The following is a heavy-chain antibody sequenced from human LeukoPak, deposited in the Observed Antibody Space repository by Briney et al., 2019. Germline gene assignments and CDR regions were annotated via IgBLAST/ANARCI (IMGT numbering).Heavy chain of an antibody. Sequence: GGSLRLSCAASGFTFSSYSMNWVRQAPGKGLEWVSYISSSSSTIYYADSVKGRFTISRDNAKNSLYLQMNSLRAEDTAVYYCARENSCSLGYFDYWGQGTLVTVSS. CDR3: ARENSCSLGYFDY. CDR1: GFTFSSYS. D-gene: IGHD6-13*01. J-gene: IGHJ4*02. CDR2: ISSSSSTI. V-gene: IGHV3-48*01.